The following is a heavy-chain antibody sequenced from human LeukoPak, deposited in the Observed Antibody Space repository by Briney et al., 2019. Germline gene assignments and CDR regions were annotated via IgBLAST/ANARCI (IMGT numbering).Heavy chain of an antibody. CDR1: GGTFSGYD. D-gene: IGHD5-12*01. V-gene: IGHV4-34*01. J-gene: IGHJ4*02. Sequence: PSETLSLTCAVYGGTFSGYDWSWIRQPPGKGLEWIGEINHSGSTNYNPSLKSRVTISVDTSKKQFSLKLSSVTAADTAVYYCARSGGYSGYDIDYWGQGTLVTVSS. CDR2: INHSGST. CDR3: ARSGGYSGYDIDY.